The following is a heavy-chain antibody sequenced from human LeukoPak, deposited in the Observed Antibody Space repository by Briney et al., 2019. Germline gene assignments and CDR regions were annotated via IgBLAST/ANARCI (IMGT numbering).Heavy chain of an antibody. J-gene: IGHJ4*02. CDR3: ARERNFYYFDY. D-gene: IGHD3-3*01. CDR2: ITGDCNYI. CDR1: GFTFSTYA. V-gene: IGHV3-21*01. Sequence: GGSLRLSCAASGFTFSTYAMHRVRQAPGKGLEWVSSITGDCNYIFYADSVKGRFTISRDNAQNSLFLELNSLRGEDTAVYYCARERNFYYFDYWGQGALVTVSS.